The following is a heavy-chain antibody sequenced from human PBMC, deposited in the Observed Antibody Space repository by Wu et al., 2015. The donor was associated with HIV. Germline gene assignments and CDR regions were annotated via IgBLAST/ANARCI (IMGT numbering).Heavy chain of an antibody. V-gene: IGHV1-69*06. CDR1: GYTSTGHY. CDR3: TRSTFAGGSDTWYSFDK. CDR2: IVPLFDAP. D-gene: IGHD2-15*01. Sequence: QIQLVQSGAEVKKPGASVKVSCQTSGYTSTGHYTHWVRQAPGQGLEWMGRIVPLFDAPNYSQKFHDRLTITADRSTTTAYMELSNLKSEDTAVYFCTRSTFAGGSDTWYSFDKWGQGTLVSVSS. J-gene: IGHJ4*02.